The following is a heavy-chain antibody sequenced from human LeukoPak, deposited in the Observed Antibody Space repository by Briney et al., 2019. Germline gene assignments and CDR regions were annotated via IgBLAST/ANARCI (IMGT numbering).Heavy chain of an antibody. V-gene: IGHV4-34*01. CDR2: INHSGST. CDR1: GGSFSGYY. D-gene: IGHD5-24*01. CDR3: ARGGRWLQFRD. Sequence: PSETLSLTCAVSGGSFSGYYWSWLRQPPGKGLEWIGEINHSGSTNYNPSLKSRVTISVDTSKNQFSLKLSSVTAADTAVYYCARGGRWLQFRDWGQGTLVTVSS. J-gene: IGHJ4*02.